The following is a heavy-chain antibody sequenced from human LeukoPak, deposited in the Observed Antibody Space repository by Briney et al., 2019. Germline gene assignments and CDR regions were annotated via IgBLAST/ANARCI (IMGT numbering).Heavy chain of an antibody. Sequence: GGSLRLSCAASGFTFSSYGMHWVRQAPGKGLEWVAVISYDGSNKYYADSVKGRFTISRDNSKNTLYLQMNSLRAEDTAVYYCAKDRELLPPVAFDIWGQGTMVAVSS. J-gene: IGHJ3*02. V-gene: IGHV3-30*18. CDR3: AKDRELLPPVAFDI. CDR2: ISYDGSNK. CDR1: GFTFSSYG. D-gene: IGHD1-26*01.